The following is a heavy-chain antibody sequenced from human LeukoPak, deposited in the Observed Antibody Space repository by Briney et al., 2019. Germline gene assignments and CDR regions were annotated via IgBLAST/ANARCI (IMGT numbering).Heavy chain of an antibody. J-gene: IGHJ4*02. V-gene: IGHV4-34*01. D-gene: IGHD3-22*01. CDR3: ARVQDYDSSGSYLGY. CDR2: INDSGST. Sequence: SETLSLTCAVYGGSFSDYYWTWIRQPPGKGLEWIGEINDSGSTNYNPSLKSPVTISVDTSKNQFSLKVNSVTAADTAVYYCARVQDYDSSGSYLGYWGRGTLVTVSS. CDR1: GGSFSDYY.